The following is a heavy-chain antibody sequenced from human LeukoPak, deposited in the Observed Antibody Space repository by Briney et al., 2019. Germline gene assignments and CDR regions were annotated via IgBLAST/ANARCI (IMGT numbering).Heavy chain of an antibody. V-gene: IGHV5-51*01. CDR3: ARPRGGDAFEAFNI. CDR1: GYRFASHW. CDR2: IYPGDSDT. D-gene: IGHD2-21*02. J-gene: IGHJ3*02. Sequence: GESLRISCQGYGYRFASHWIGWVRQMPGKGPEWLGIIYPGDSDTRYNPSFQGHVIISADKSNSVAYLQWTSLKASDTAMYYCARPRGGDAFEAFNIWGQGTMVIVSS.